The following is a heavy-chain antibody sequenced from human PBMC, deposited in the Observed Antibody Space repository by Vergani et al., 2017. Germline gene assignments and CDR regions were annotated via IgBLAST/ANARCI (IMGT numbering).Heavy chain of an antibody. CDR3: ARAARATYYDFWSGYYTGGDYYYMDV. J-gene: IGHJ6*03. CDR2: INTNTGNP. D-gene: IGHD3-3*01. CDR1: GGTFSSYA. V-gene: IGHV7-4-1*02. Sequence: QVQLVQSGAEVKKPGSSVKVSCKASGGTFSSYAISWVRQAPGQGLEWMGWINTNTGNPTYAQGFTGRFVFSLDTSVSTAYLQISSLKAEDTAVYYWARAARATYYDFWSGYYTGGDYYYMDVWGKGTTVTVSS.